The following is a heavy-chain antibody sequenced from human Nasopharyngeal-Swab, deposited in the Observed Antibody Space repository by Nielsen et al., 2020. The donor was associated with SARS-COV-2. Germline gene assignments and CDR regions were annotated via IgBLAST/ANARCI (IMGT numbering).Heavy chain of an antibody. J-gene: IGHJ4*02. CDR2: IHIDGSST. D-gene: IGHD3-22*01. CDR3: AKPWDSSGYYADY. CDR1: GFTFSSYW. V-gene: IGHV3-74*01. Sequence: GESLKISCTASGFTFSSYWMHWVRQAPGKGLVWVSRIHIDGSSTSYGDSVKGRFTISRDNSKNTLYLQMNSLRAEDTAVYYCAKPWDSSGYYADYWGQGTLVTVSS.